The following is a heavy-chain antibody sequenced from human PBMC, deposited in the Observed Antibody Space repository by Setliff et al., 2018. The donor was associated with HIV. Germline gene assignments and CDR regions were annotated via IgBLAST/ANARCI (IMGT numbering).Heavy chain of an antibody. J-gene: IGHJ2*01. Sequence: SETLSLTCTVSGGSISTGGYYWSWIRQQPGKGLEWIGYSDYNGRTYYNLSLKSRVTISVDTSKNQFSLELSSVTAADTAVYYCARRDRSGFYYWYFDLWGRGTLVTVSS. V-gene: IGHV4-31*02. D-gene: IGHD3-22*01. CDR2: SDYNGRT. CDR3: ARRDRSGFYYWYFDL. CDR1: GGSISTGGYY.